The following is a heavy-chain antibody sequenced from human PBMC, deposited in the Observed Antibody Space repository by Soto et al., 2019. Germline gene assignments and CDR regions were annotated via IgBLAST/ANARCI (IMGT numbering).Heavy chain of an antibody. CDR1: GGSISSGDYS. CDR3: ARGVTVFGLVRPFWLDP. CDR2: IYNSGIT. J-gene: IGHJ5*02. V-gene: IGHV4-30-4*01. Sequence: PSETLSLTCTVSGGSISSGDYSWSWVRQSPGKGLEWVGHIYNSGITYYNPSLKSRVVISIDTSRNQFSLRLNSLTAADRAVYLCARGVTVFGLVRPFWLDPWGQGTVVTVSS. D-gene: IGHD3-3*01.